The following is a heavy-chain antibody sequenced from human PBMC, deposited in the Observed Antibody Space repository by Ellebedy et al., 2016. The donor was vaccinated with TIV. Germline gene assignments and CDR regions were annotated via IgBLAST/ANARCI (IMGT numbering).Heavy chain of an antibody. J-gene: IGHJ4*02. D-gene: IGHD1-26*01. CDR3: AIGGGSSDFDF. CDR1: GGSIGSYY. CDR2: VYYSGST. V-gene: IGHV4-59*01. Sequence: MPSETLSLTCTVSGGSIGSYYWSWIRQPPGEGLEWIGCVYYSGSTNYNPSLKNRVTISVDTSKNQFSLNLSSVTAADTAVFYCAIGGGSSDFDFWGQGTLVTVSS.